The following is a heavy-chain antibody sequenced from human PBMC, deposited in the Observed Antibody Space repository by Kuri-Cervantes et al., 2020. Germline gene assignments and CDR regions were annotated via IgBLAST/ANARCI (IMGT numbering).Heavy chain of an antibody. CDR2: ISYDGSNK. Sequence: GGSLRLSCAASGFTFSSYAMSWVRQAPGKGLEWVAVISYDGSNKYYADSVKGRFTISRDNSKNTLYLQMNSLRAEDTAVYYCARGLPRGVVTPSYYYYGMDVWGQGTTVTVSS. CDR3: ARGLPRGVVTPSYYYYGMDV. V-gene: IGHV3-30-3*01. CDR1: GFTFSSYA. D-gene: IGHD3-3*01. J-gene: IGHJ6*02.